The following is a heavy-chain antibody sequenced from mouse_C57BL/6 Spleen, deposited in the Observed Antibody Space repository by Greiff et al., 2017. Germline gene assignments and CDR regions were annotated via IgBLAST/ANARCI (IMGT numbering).Heavy chain of an antibody. Sequence: VQLQQPGAELVMPGASVKLSCKASGYTFPSYWMHWVKQRPGQGLEWIGEIDPSASYTNYKQKFKGKSTLTVDKSSSTAYMQISSLTSEDSAVYYCERKRYFFRVGEGMGDWGQGTSVTVSS. CDR1: GYTFPSYW. V-gene: IGHV1-69*01. CDR3: ERKRYFFRVGEGMGD. CDR2: IDPSASYT. J-gene: IGHJ4*01. D-gene: IGHD1-1*01.